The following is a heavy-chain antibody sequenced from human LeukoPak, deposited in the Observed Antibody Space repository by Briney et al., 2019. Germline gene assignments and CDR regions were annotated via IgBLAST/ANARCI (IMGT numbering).Heavy chain of an antibody. CDR2: ISAGGGST. Sequence: GGSLRLSCAASGFTFSSYAMSWVRQAPGKGLEWVSGISAGGGSTYYADSVKGRFTISRDSSKNTLYLQMNSLRAEDTAVYYCARDESWELRGGYFDYWGQGTLVTVSS. J-gene: IGHJ4*02. CDR3: ARDESWELRGGYFDY. V-gene: IGHV3-23*01. CDR1: GFTFSSYA. D-gene: IGHD1-26*01.